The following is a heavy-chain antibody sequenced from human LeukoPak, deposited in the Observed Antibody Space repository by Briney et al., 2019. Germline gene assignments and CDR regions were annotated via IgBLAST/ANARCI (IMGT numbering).Heavy chain of an antibody. J-gene: IGHJ4*02. CDR2: IYYSGST. Sequence: SETLSLTCTVSGGSISSYYWSWIRQPPGKGLEWIGYIYYSGSTNYNPSLKSRVTISVDTSKNQFSLKLSSVTAADTVVYYCARGVGATITPDFDYWGQGTLVTVSS. V-gene: IGHV4-59*01. CDR1: GGSISSYY. D-gene: IGHD1-26*01. CDR3: ARGVGATITPDFDY.